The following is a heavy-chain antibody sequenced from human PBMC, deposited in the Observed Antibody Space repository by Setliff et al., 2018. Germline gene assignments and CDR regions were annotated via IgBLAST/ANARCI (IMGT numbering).Heavy chain of an antibody. CDR1: GGSFSGYY. Sequence: KASETLSLTCAVYGGSFSGYYWSWIRQPPGKGLEWIGEINHSGSTNYNPSLKSRVTISVDTSKNQFSLKLSSVTAADTAVYYCARSGYYDFWSGFLNDAFDIWGQGTMVTVS. CDR3: ARSGYYDFWSGFLNDAFDI. V-gene: IGHV4-34*01. D-gene: IGHD3-3*01. CDR2: INHSGST. J-gene: IGHJ3*02.